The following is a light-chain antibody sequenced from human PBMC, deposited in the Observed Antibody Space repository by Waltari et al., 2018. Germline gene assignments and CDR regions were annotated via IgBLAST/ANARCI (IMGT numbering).Light chain of an antibody. V-gene: IGKV3-15*01. Sequence: EIVMTQSPATLSVSPGERATLSCRASQSVRSDLAWYQQKPGQAPRLRFYGAPTRATGIPARFSGSGSGTDFTLSISSLQSEDFALYYCQQYNDWPKITFGQGTRLEIK. CDR2: GAP. CDR3: QQYNDWPKIT. CDR1: QSVRSD. J-gene: IGKJ5*01.